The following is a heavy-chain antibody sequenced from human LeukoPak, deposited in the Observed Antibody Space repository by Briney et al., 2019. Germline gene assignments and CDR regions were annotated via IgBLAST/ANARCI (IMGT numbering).Heavy chain of an antibody. J-gene: IGHJ4*02. D-gene: IGHD3-10*01. CDR2: ISSNGGST. V-gene: IGHV3-64*01. Sequence: GGSLRLSCAASGFTFSIYAMHWVRQAPGKGLEYVSAISSNGGSTYYANSVKGRFTISRDNSKNTLYLQMGSLRAEDMAVYYCARAHDLYGSGSYYISPSDYWGQGTLVTVSS. CDR1: GFTFSIYA. CDR3: ARAHDLYGSGSYYISPSDY.